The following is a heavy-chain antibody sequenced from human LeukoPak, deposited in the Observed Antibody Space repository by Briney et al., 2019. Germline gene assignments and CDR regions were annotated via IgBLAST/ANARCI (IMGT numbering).Heavy chain of an antibody. D-gene: IGHD3-3*01. CDR3: ARGAGARGREWFRTYYYYMDV. CDR1: GGSISSGSYY. J-gene: IGHJ6*03. CDR2: IYTSGST. V-gene: IGHV4-61*02. Sequence: SETLSLTCTVSGGSISSGSYYWSWIRQPAGKGLEWIGRIYTSGSTNYNPSLKSRVTISVDTSKNQFSLKLSSVTAADTAVYYCARGAGARGREWFRTYYYYMDVWGKGTTVTVSS.